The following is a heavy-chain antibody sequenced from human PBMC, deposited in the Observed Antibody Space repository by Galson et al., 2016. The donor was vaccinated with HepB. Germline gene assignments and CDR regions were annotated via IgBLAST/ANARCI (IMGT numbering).Heavy chain of an antibody. D-gene: IGHD4-17*01. CDR3: ARQGDDYGLAY. J-gene: IGHJ4*02. V-gene: IGHV5-51*01. CDR1: GYIFNSYW. Sequence: QSGAEVKKPGESLKISCKGSGYIFNSYWIGWVRQMPGKGLEWMGSIFPRDFETRYSPAFQGRVTTPADMSLSTAYLQWNSLKASDTAIYYWARQGDDYGLAYWGQGALVTVSS. CDR2: IFPRDFET.